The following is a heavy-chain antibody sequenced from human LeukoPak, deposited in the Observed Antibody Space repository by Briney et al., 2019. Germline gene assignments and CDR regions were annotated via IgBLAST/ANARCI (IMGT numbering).Heavy chain of an antibody. J-gene: IGHJ1*01. Sequence: GGSLRLSCAASGFTFSSYSMNWVRQAPGKGLEWVSYISSISSTIYYADSVKGRFTISRDNAKNSLYLQMNSLRAEDTAVYYCARSVPPDYFQHWGQGTLVTVSS. CDR2: ISSISSTI. D-gene: IGHD1-14*01. CDR1: GFTFSSYS. V-gene: IGHV3-48*01. CDR3: ARSVPPDYFQH.